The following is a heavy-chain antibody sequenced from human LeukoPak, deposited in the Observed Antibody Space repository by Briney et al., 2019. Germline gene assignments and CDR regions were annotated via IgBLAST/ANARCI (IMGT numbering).Heavy chain of an antibody. CDR3: ARIPNPYAQGDY. CDR2: ISYDGSNK. J-gene: IGHJ4*02. V-gene: IGHV3-30-3*01. Sequence: GRSLRLSCAASGFTFSSYAMHWVRQAPGKGLEWVAVISYDGSNKYYADSVKGRFTISRDNAKNSLYLQMNSLRAEDTAVYYCARIPNPYAQGDYWGQGTLVTVSS. CDR1: GFTFSSYA. D-gene: IGHD4-17*01.